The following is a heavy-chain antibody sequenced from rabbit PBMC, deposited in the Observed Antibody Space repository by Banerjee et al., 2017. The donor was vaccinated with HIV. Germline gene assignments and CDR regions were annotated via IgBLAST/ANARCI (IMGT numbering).Heavy chain of an antibody. D-gene: IGHD1-1*01. CDR1: GFSFSSSYY. V-gene: IGHV1S40*01. J-gene: IGHJ4*01. CDR2: IYAGSSGST. CDR3: ARSPYTSSSDYYLYYFNF. Sequence: QSLEVSGGDLVKPGASLTLTCTASGFSFSSSYYMCWVRQAPGKGLEWIACIYAGSSGSTYYASWAKGRFTISKTSSTTVTLQMTSLTAADTATYFCARSPYTSSSDYYLYYFNFWGPGTLVTVS.